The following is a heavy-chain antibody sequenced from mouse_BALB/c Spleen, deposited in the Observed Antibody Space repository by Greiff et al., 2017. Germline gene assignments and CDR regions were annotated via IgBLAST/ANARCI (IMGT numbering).Heavy chain of an antibody. CDR2: ISSGSSTI. CDR1: GFTFSSFG. J-gene: IGHJ2*01. V-gene: IGHV5-17*02. D-gene: IGHD2-2*01. Sequence: DVQLVESGGGLVQPGGSRKLSCAASGFTFSSFGMHWVRQAPEKGLEWVAYISSGSSTIYYADTVKGRFTISRDNPKNTLFLQMTSLRSEDTAMYYCARHGYDYWGQGTTLTVSS. CDR3: ARHGYDY.